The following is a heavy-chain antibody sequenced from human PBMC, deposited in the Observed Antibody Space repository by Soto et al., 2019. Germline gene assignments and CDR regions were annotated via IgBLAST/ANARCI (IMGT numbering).Heavy chain of an antibody. CDR1: GFTFDDYA. CDR3: AKDMGAQLEPVLHGMDV. Sequence: EVQLVESGGGLVQPGRSLRLSCAASGFTFDDYAMHWVRQAPGKGLEWVSGISWNSGSIGYADSVKGRFTISRDNAKNSLYLQMNSLRAEDTALYYCAKDMGAQLEPVLHGMDVWGQGTTVTVSS. CDR2: ISWNSGSI. D-gene: IGHD1-1*01. V-gene: IGHV3-9*01. J-gene: IGHJ6*02.